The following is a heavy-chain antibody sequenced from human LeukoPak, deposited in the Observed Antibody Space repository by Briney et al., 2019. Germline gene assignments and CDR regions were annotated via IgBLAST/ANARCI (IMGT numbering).Heavy chain of an antibody. V-gene: IGHV4-30-4*01. D-gene: IGHD5-12*01. J-gene: IGHJ4*02. Sequence: PSQTLSLTCTVSGGSISSGDYYWSWIRQPPGKGLEWIGYIYYSGSTYYNPSLKSRVTISVDTSKNQFSLKLSSVTAADTAVYYCARMDIVATSDYFDYWGQGTLVTVSS. CDR1: GGSISSGDYY. CDR3: ARMDIVATSDYFDY. CDR2: IYYSGST.